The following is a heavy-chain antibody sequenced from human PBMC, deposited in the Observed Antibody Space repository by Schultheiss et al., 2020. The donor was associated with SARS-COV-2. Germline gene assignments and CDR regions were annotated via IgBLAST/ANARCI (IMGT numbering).Heavy chain of an antibody. CDR2: ISSSSSYT. J-gene: IGHJ6*02. V-gene: IGHV3-11*06. Sequence: GESLKISCAASGFTFSSYDMHWVRQAPGKGLEWVSYISSSSSYTNYADSVKGRFTISRDNSKNTVYLQMNSLRAEDTAVYYCSRHRSVDTAMYYYYYGMDVWGQGTTVTVSS. D-gene: IGHD5-18*01. CDR1: GFTFSSYD. CDR3: SRHRSVDTAMYYYYYGMDV.